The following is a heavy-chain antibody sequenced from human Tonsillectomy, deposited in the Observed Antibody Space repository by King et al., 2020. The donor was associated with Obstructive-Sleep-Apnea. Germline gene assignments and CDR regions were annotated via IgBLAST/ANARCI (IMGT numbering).Heavy chain of an antibody. D-gene: IGHD1-7*01. CDR3: ARGGAWDYPSDF. CDR2: IRKKVYGETT. CDR1: GFTFGDYA. J-gene: IGHJ4*02. Sequence: VQLVESGGGLVQPGRSLRLSCTVSGFTFGDYAVSWFRQAPGKGLEWVGFIRKKVYGETTEYAASVKDRFTISIDNSRNIAYLQMNALRAEDTAVYFCARGGAWDYPSDFRGQGTLVTVSS. V-gene: IGHV3-49*03.